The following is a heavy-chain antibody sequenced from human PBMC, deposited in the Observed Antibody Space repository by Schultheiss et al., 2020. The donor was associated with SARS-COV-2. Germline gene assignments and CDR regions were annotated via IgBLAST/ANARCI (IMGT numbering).Heavy chain of an antibody. D-gene: IGHD2-8*02. J-gene: IGHJ4*02. CDR1: GASMSSSSYY. V-gene: IGHV4-39*01. CDR2: IYYSGST. Sequence: SETLSLTCSVSGASMSSSSYYWGWIRQPPGKGLEWIGSIYYSGSTYYNPSLKSRVTISVDTSKNQFSLKLSSMTAADTAVYYCARLQVGAHFDYWGQGSLVTVSS. CDR3: ARLQVGAHFDY.